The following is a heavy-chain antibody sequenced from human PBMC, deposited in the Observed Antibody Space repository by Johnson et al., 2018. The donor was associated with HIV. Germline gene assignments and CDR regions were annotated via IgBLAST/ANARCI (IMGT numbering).Heavy chain of an antibody. J-gene: IGHJ3*02. CDR2: FSGSGVST. CDR3: ANLLFLQWLAPDDGFDI. D-gene: IGHD3-3*01. CDR1: GFTFDDHD. V-gene: IGHV3-23*04. Sequence: VQLVESGGGVVRPGGSLRLSCAASGFTFDDHDMSWVRQAPGKGLEWVSGFSGSGVSTYYADSVKGRFTISRDNSKDTLFLQMDSLRPEDTAVYYCANLLFLQWLAPDDGFDIWGQGTMVTVSS.